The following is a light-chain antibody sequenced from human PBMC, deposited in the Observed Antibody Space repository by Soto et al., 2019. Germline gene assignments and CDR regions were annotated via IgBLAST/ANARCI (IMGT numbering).Light chain of an antibody. CDR3: QQLNSYPIT. Sequence: DIQMTPSPSTLSASVGDRVSITCRASQSISSWLAWYQQKPGKAPKLLIYQASTLESGVPSNFSGSGSGTDFTLTISSLQSEDFATYYCQQLNSYPITFGQGTRLEIK. J-gene: IGKJ5*01. CDR2: QAS. V-gene: IGKV1-5*03. CDR1: QSISSW.